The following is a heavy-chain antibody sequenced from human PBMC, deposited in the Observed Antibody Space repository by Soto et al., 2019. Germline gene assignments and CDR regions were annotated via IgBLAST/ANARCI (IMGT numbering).Heavy chain of an antibody. CDR1: GGSISSNW. Sequence: QVPLQESGPGLVKPSGTLSLTCVVSGGSISSNWWSWVRQPPGKGMEWIGEISHVGSTNYNPSLKSRGTISVDKSKNQFSLNLNSVTAADTAVYYCARVADGMDVWGRGTTVTVSS. V-gene: IGHV4-4*02. D-gene: IGHD6-19*01. CDR3: ARVADGMDV. J-gene: IGHJ6*02. CDR2: ISHVGST.